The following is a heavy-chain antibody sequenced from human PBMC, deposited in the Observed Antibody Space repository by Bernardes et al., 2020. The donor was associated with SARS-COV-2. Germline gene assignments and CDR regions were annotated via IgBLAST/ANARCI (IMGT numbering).Heavy chain of an antibody. Sequence: SETLSLTCAVYGGSFSGYYWSWIRQPPGKGLEWIGEINHSGSTNYNPSLKSRVTISVDTSKNQFSLKLSSVTAADTAVYYCVRGGYDLGILTYDYYYGMDVRGQGTTVTDSS. D-gene: IGHD3-9*01. CDR1: GGSFSGYY. J-gene: IGHJ6*02. CDR2: INHSGST. CDR3: VRGGYDLGILTYDYYYGMDV. V-gene: IGHV4-34*01.